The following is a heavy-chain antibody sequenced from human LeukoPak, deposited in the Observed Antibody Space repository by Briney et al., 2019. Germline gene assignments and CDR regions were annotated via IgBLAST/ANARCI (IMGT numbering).Heavy chain of an antibody. D-gene: IGHD4-17*01. CDR2: IIPIFGTA. V-gene: IGHV1-69*13. J-gene: IGHJ4*02. Sequence: SVKVSCKASGGTFSSYAISWVRQAPGQGLEWMGGIIPIFGTANYAQKFQGRVTITADESTSTAYMELSSLRSEDTAVYYCARPRINYGDYLDLLGQNDYWGQGTLVTVSS. CDR3: ARPRINYGDYLDLLGQNDY. CDR1: GGTFSSYA.